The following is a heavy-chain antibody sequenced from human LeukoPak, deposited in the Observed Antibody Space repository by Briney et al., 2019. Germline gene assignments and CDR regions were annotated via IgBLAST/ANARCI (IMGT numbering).Heavy chain of an antibody. V-gene: IGHV4-61*02. J-gene: IGHJ4*02. CDR3: ASTGIAAAGSDY. D-gene: IGHD6-13*01. CDR1: GGSISSGSYY. CDR2: IYTSGST. Sequence: SETLSLTCTVSGGSISSGSYYWSWIRQPAGKGVEWLGRIYTSGSTNYNPSLKSRVTISVDTSKNQFSLKLSSVTAAATAVYYCASTGIAAAGSDYWGQGTLVTVSS.